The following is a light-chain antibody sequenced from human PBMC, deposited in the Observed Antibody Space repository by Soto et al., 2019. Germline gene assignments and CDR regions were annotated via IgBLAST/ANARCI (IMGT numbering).Light chain of an antibody. Sequence: QSALTQPRSVSGSPGQSVTISCSGTSSDVGGYNYVSWYQQHPGKAPKLMIYDVNKRPSGVPDRFSGSKSGNTASLTISGLQTDDEAYYYCCSFAGTYIFVIFGGGTKLTVL. V-gene: IGLV2-11*01. CDR1: SSDVGGYNY. J-gene: IGLJ2*01. CDR3: CSFAGTYIFVI. CDR2: DVN.